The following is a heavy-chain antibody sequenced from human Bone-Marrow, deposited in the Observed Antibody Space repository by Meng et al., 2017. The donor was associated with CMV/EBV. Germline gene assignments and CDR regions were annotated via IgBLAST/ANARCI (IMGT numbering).Heavy chain of an antibody. J-gene: IGHJ4*01. CDR1: GYTFTGYY. CDR2: IIPILGVA. CDR3: ARDEDTGTTGTTGY. D-gene: IGHD1-1*01. V-gene: IGHV1-69*04. Sequence: SVKVSCKASGYTFTGYYMHWVRQAPGQGLEWMGRIIPILGVANNAQKFQGRVTITADKSTSTAYMELSSLRSEDTGVYYCARDEDTGTTGTTGYWGQGTLVTVSS.